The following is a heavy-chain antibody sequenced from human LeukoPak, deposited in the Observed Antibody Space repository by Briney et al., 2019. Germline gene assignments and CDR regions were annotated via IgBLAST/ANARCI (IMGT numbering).Heavy chain of an antibody. CDR3: ARHGGHGYNDPYFDY. D-gene: IGHD5-24*01. CDR2: IYYSGST. V-gene: IGHV4-39*01. CDR1: GGSISSSSYY. J-gene: IGHJ4*02. Sequence: PSETLSLTCTVSGGSISSSSYYWGWIRQPPGKGLEWIGSIYYSGSTNYNPSLKSRVTISVDTSKNQFSLKLSSVTAADTAVYYCARHGGHGYNDPYFDYWGQGTLVTVSS.